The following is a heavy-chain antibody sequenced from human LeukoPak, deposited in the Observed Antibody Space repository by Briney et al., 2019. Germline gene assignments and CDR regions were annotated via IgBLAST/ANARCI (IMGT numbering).Heavy chain of an antibody. CDR1: GYTFTSYY. CDR2: INPSGGST. Sequence: ASVKVSCKASGYTFTSYYMHWVRQAPGQGLEWMGIINPSGGSTSYAQKFQGRVTMTRDTSTSTVYTELSSLRSEDTAVYYCARAYCGGDCYPLSWYFDLWGRGTLVTVSS. CDR3: ARAYCGGDCYPLSWYFDL. J-gene: IGHJ2*01. D-gene: IGHD2-21*02. V-gene: IGHV1-46*01.